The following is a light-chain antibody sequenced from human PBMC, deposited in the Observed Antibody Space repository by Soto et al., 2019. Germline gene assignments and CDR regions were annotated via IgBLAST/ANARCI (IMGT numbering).Light chain of an antibody. V-gene: IGKV1-9*01. CDR1: QGISRF. CDR3: QQLNIDSYPIT. CDR2: AAS. Sequence: QLTQSPSSLSASIGDRVTITCRASQGISRFLAWYQQKPGEAPKLLIYAASTLQSGIPSRFSGSGSGTDFTLTISSLQPEDFATYYCQQLNIDSYPITFGQGTRLEIK. J-gene: IGKJ5*01.